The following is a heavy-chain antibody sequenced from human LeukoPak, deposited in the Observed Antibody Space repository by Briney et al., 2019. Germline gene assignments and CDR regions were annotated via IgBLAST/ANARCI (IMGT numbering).Heavy chain of an antibody. Sequence: PSETLSLTCTVSGCSISSNYHWGWIRQPPGKGLEWIASIYYSGNTYYNPSLKSRVTISVDTSNNQFSLKLSSVTAADTAVYYCARLGIAATGPAMWGQGTMVSVSS. CDR2: IYYSGNT. CDR1: GCSISSNYH. V-gene: IGHV4-39*01. CDR3: ARLGIAATGPAM. J-gene: IGHJ3*02. D-gene: IGHD6-13*01.